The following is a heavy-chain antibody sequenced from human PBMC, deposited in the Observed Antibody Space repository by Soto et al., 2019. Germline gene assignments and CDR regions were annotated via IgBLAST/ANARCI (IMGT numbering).Heavy chain of an antibody. J-gene: IGHJ4*02. CDR3: AKDGGVGYSYGYPGVY. D-gene: IGHD5-18*01. Sequence: GGSLRLSCAASGFTFSSYGMHWVRQAPGKGLEWVEVISYDGSNKEYSNTVKGRFTISRDNSKNTLYLQMNSLRAEDTAVYYCAKDGGVGYSYGYPGVYWGQGTLVTVPQ. CDR2: ISYDGSNK. CDR1: GFTFSSYG. V-gene: IGHV3-30*18.